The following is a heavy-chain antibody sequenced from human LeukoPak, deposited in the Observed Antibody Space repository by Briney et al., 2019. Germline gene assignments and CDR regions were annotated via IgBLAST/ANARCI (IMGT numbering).Heavy chain of an antibody. J-gene: IGHJ4*02. CDR1: GDSISGSPYY. CDR2: VHFRGAT. CDR3: ARGGYQQTSTFDF. D-gene: IGHD5-18*01. V-gene: IGHV4-39*07. Sequence: PSETLSLTCSVSGDSISGSPYYWGWIRQPPGRGLEWVATVHFRGATSYNPSLKSRVTISVDTSKNQFSLQLRSVTAADTAVYYCARGGYQQTSTFDFWGQGTLVTVSS.